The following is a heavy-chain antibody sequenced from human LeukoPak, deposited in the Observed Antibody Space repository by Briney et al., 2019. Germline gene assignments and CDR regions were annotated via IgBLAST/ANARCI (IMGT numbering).Heavy chain of an antibody. D-gene: IGHD6-13*01. J-gene: IGHJ6*02. CDR2: ITGSGGST. CDR1: GFTFSSNA. Sequence: GGSLRLSCAASGFTFSSNAINWVRQAPGKGLEWVSTITGSGGSTYYADSVKGRFTISRDNSKNTLYLKMNSLRAEDTAVYYCAKGIAAAGNYYYYGMDVWGQGTTVTVSS. CDR3: AKGIAAAGNYYYYGMDV. V-gene: IGHV3-23*01.